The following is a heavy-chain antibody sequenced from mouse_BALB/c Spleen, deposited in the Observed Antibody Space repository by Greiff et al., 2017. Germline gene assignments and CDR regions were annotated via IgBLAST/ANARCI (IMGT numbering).Heavy chain of an antibody. CDR2: IYPGSGNT. CDR1: GYAFTNYW. CDR3: AIYYDYDRGEDYYAMDY. V-gene: IGHV1-63*01. Sequence: QVQLQQSGAELVRPGTSVKISCKASGYAFTNYWLGWVKQRPGHGLEWIGDIYPGSGNTYYNEKFKGKATLTADKSSSTAYMQLSSLTSEDSAVYFCAIYYDYDRGEDYYAMDYWGQGTSVTVSS. J-gene: IGHJ4*01. D-gene: IGHD2-4*01.